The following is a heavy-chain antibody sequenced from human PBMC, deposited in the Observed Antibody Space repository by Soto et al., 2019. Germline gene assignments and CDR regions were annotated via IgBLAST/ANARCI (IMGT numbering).Heavy chain of an antibody. V-gene: IGHV1-69*13. CDR2: IIPIFGTA. Sequence: ASVKVSCKASGGTLSSYAISWVRQAPGQGLEWMGGIIPIFGTANYAQKFQGRVTITADESTSTAYMELSSLRSEDTAVYYCARDKITIFGVVTPAAHYYYYYGMDVWGQGTTVTVSS. CDR1: GGTLSSYA. J-gene: IGHJ6*02. CDR3: ARDKITIFGVVTPAAHYYYYYGMDV. D-gene: IGHD3-3*01.